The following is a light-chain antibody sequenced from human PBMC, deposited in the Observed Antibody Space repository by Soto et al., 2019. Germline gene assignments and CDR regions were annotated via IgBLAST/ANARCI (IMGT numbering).Light chain of an antibody. CDR2: GAS. CDR1: LTISAY. V-gene: IGKV1-39*01. CDR3: QQYGSSLT. J-gene: IGKJ4*01. Sequence: DLRMTQSPSSLSASVGDTITITCRASLTISAYLNWFQQKPWEPPRLLIYGASTLHDGVPSRISGSGSGTEFTLTINSLQPEDFAVYYCQQYGSSLTFGGGTKVDIK.